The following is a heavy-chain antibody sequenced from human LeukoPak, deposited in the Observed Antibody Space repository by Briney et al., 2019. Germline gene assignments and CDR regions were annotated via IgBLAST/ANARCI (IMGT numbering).Heavy chain of an antibody. Sequence: GGSLRLSCVASGFTFSSYAMSWVRQAPGKGLEWVSAITGSGGSTYYADSVKGRFSISRDNSKNTVYLQMSSLRAEDTVVYYCAKGSGGSRPYYFDYWGQGTLVTVSS. CDR3: AKGSGGSRPYYFDY. CDR1: GFTFSSYA. CDR2: ITGSGGST. V-gene: IGHV3-23*01. D-gene: IGHD2-15*01. J-gene: IGHJ4*02.